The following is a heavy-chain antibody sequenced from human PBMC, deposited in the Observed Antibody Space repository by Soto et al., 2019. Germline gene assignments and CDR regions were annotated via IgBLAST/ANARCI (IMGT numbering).Heavy chain of an antibody. CDR3: ARDLDGSGSYYTDY. CDR1: GYTFISCG. CDR2: ISPYKGNT. J-gene: IGHJ4*02. Sequence: ASVKVSCKTSGYTFISCGISWVRQAPGQGLEWMGWISPYKGNTNYAQKLQDRVTMTTDTSTSTAYLELSSLRSYDTAGYYCARDLDGSGSYYTDYWGQGTLVTVSS. V-gene: IGHV1-18*01. D-gene: IGHD3-10*01.